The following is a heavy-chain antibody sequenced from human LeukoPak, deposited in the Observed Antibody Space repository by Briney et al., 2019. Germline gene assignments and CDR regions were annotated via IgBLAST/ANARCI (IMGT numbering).Heavy chain of an antibody. Sequence: GGSLRLSCAASGFTFSGSSIHWVRQASGKGLEWVGLIRTKANNYATAYAASVTGRFTISRDDSKDTSYLQMNSLKTEDTALYFCTTSYSGNSWYDWFGPWGQGTLVTVSS. CDR2: IRTKANNYAT. CDR1: GFTFSGSS. J-gene: IGHJ5*02. V-gene: IGHV3-73*01. CDR3: TTSYSGNSWYDWFGP. D-gene: IGHD6-13*01.